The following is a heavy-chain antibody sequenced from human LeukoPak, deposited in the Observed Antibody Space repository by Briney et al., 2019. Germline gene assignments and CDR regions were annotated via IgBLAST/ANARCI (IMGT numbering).Heavy chain of an antibody. CDR1: GASISRYY. Sequence: SETLSLTCTVSGASISRYYWSWIRQSPGKGLEWIGYIYNSETTNYNPSLKSRVAMSLYTSRSQFSLGLRSVTAADTALYFCAGGGYCSSSSCFAPLFDWWGRGTLVTVSS. CDR2: IYNSETT. J-gene: IGHJ4*02. CDR3: AGGGYCSSSSCFAPLFDW. V-gene: IGHV4-59*01. D-gene: IGHD2-2*01.